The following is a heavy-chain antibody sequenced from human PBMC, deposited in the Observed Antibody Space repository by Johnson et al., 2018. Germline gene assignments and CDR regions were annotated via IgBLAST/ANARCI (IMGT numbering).Heavy chain of an antibody. CDR1: GGSFSGYY. CDR2: INHSGST. Sequence: QVQLQQWGAGLLKPSETLSLTCAVYGGSFSGYYWSWIRQPPGKGLEWIGEINHSGSTNYNPSLKSRVTISVDTSKNQFPLNLSSVTAADTAVYYCARGGVAAAGKHDAFDIWGQGTMVTVSS. CDR3: ARGGVAAAGKHDAFDI. V-gene: IGHV4-34*01. J-gene: IGHJ3*02. D-gene: IGHD6-13*01.